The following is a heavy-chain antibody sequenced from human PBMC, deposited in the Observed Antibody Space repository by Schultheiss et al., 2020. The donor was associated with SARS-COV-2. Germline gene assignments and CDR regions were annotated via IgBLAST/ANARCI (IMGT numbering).Heavy chain of an antibody. J-gene: IGHJ6*02. CDR3: AKGGGIAAEDYYYYYGMDV. CDR2: ISGSGGST. Sequence: GGSLRLSCAASGFTFSSYAMSWVRQAPGKGLEWVSAISGSGGSTYYADSVKGRFTISRDNSKNTLYLQMNSLRAEDTAVYYCAKGGGIAAEDYYYYYGMDVWGQGTTVTVSS. V-gene: IGHV3-23*01. D-gene: IGHD6-13*01. CDR1: GFTFSSYA.